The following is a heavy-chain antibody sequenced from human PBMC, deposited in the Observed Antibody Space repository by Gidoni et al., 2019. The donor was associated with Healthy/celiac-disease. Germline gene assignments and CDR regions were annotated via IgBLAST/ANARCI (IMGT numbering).Heavy chain of an antibody. CDR3: AGTPPTLLYYYSGMDV. CDR1: GGSISSYY. V-gene: IGHV4-59*07. Sequence: QVQLQESGPGLVKHSDTLSLTCTVSGGSISSYYWSWIRQPPGKGLEWIGYIYYSGSTNYHPSLKSRVTISVDTSKNQFSLKLSSVTAADTAVYYCAGTPPTLLYYYSGMDVWGQGTTVTVSS. CDR2: IYYSGST. J-gene: IGHJ6*02. D-gene: IGHD3-10*01.